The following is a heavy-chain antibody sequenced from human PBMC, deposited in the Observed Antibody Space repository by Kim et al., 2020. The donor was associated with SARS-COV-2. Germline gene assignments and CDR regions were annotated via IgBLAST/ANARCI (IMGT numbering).Heavy chain of an antibody. CDR3: AVGGGDY. CDR2: SGPM. Sequence: SGPMYYADSWKGRFNISRGNAKNSLYLQMNSLRAEDTAVYYCAVGGGDYWGQGPLVTVSS. J-gene: IGHJ4*02. D-gene: IGHD3-16*01. V-gene: IGHV3-48*01.